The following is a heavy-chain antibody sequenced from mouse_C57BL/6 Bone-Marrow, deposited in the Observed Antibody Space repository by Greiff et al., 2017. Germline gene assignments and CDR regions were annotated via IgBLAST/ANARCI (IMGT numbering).Heavy chain of an antibody. CDR2: LDPSDSYT. D-gene: IGHD1-1*01. J-gene: IGHJ1*03. V-gene: IGHV1-69*01. Sequence: QVQLQQPGAELVMPGASVKLSCKASGYTFTSYWMHWVKQRPGQGLEWIGELDPSDSYTNYNQKFKGKSTLTVDKSSSTAYMQLSSLTSEESAVYYCARLIYYYGSKYFDVWGTGTTVTVSS. CDR1: GYTFTSYW. CDR3: ARLIYYYGSKYFDV.